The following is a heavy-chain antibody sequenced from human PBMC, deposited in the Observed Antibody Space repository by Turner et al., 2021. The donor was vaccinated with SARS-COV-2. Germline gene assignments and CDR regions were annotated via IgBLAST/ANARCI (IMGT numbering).Heavy chain of an antibody. CDR2: ISYDGSNK. CDR1: GFTFSSYG. V-gene: IGHV3-30*18. J-gene: IGHJ4*02. Sequence: HVQLVESGGAVVQPGRSLRLSCAASGFTFSSYGMHWVRQAPGKGLEWVALISYDGSNKYYADSVKGRFTISRDNSKNTLYLQMNSLRAEDTAVYYCAKDLGSGWHWGQGTLVTVSS. CDR3: AKDLGSGWH. D-gene: IGHD6-19*01.